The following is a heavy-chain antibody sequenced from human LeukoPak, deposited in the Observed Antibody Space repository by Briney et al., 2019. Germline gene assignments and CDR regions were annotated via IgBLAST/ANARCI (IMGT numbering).Heavy chain of an antibody. V-gene: IGHV3-74*03. J-gene: IGHJ6*03. CDR1: GFTFSSYW. Sequence: GGSLRLSCAASGFTFSSYWMHWVRHAPGKGRVWVARISSDGSSTTYADSVKGRFTISRDNAKNTLYLQMNSLRAEDTAVYYCAKEGMGNGYYDILTGYYILYYYYYYMDVWGKGTTVTISS. CDR2: ISSDGSST. D-gene: IGHD3-9*01. CDR3: AKEGMGNGYYDILTGYYILYYYYYYMDV.